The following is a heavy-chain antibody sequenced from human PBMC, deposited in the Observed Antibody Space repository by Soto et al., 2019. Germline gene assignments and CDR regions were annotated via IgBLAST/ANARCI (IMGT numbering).Heavy chain of an antibody. CDR1: GYSFPRYG. V-gene: IGHV1-18*01. CDR3: ARGEYSSSWQCSYYYCGMDY. J-gene: IGHJ6*02. CDR2: ISAYNGNT. D-gene: IGHD6-13*01. Sequence: SVQVSYKPSGYSFPRYGILWVRQAPAQELEWMGWISAYNGNTNYAQKPHGRVNMTTDTSTSKAYMELMRMRSDETAVYYCARGEYSSSWQCSYYYCGMDYWGQGNTVTVSS.